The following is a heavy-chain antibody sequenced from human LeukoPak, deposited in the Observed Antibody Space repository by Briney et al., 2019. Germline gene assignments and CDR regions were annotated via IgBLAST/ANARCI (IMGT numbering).Heavy chain of an antibody. J-gene: IGHJ4*02. CDR2: TYYRSKWYN. V-gene: IGHV6-1*01. Sequence: SQTLSLTCAISGDSVSSNSAAWNWIRQCPSRGLEWLGRTYYRSKWYNDYAVSVKSRITINPDTSKNQFSLQLNSVTPEDTAVYYCARAGVYSSSWDFDYWGQGTLVTVSS. CDR3: ARAGVYSSSWDFDY. CDR1: GDSVSSNSAA. D-gene: IGHD6-13*01.